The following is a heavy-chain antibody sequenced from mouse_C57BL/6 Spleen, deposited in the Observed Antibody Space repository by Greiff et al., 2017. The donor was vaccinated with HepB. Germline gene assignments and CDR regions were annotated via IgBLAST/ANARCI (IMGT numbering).Heavy chain of an antibody. V-gene: IGHV5-17*01. CDR1: GFTFSDYG. CDR3: ARTLLGAMDY. CDR2: ISSGSSTI. J-gene: IGHJ4*01. D-gene: IGHD2-12*01. Sequence: EVQLQESGGGLVKPGGSLKLSCAASGFTFSDYGMHWVRQAPEKGLEWVAYISSGSSTIYYADTVKGRFTISRDNAKNTLFLQMTSLRSEDTAMYYCARTLLGAMDYWGQGTSVTVSS.